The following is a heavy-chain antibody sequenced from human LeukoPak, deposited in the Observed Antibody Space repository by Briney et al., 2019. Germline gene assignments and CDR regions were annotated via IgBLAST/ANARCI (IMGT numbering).Heavy chain of an antibody. Sequence: SQTMSLTCTVSGGSISSGDYYWSWIRQPPGKGLEWIGYIYYSGSTYYNPSLKSRVTISVDTSKNQFSLKLSSVTAADTAVYYCARARFLEWLLVDFDYWGQGTLVTVSS. CDR3: ARARFLEWLLVDFDY. J-gene: IGHJ4*02. V-gene: IGHV4-30-4*08. D-gene: IGHD3-3*01. CDR1: GGSISSGDYY. CDR2: IYYSGST.